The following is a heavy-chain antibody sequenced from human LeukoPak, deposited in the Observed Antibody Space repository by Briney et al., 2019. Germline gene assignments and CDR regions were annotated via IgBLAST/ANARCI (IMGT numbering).Heavy chain of an antibody. CDR3: ARDLYPRPPPRDAFDI. CDR2: ISSSSSTI. CDR1: GFTFSSYS. J-gene: IGHJ3*02. D-gene: IGHD2-8*01. Sequence: GGSLRLSCAASGFTFSSYSMNWVRQAPGKGLEWVSYISSSSSTIYYADSVKGRLTISRDNAKNSLYLQMNSLRDEDTAVYYCARDLYPRPPPRDAFDIWGQGTMVTVSS. V-gene: IGHV3-48*02.